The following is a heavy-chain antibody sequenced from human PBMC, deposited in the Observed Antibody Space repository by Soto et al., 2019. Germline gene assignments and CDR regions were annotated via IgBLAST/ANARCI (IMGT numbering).Heavy chain of an antibody. Sequence: GGSVRLSCEASGFIFSNFWIHWVRQAPGKGLVWVSGIKSDGSTTRSADSVKGRFDISRDNAKNTLYLQMTNLRADDTGVYFCAKAVAGTLMGYFDYWGQGALVTVSS. CDR1: GFIFSNFW. J-gene: IGHJ4*02. CDR2: IKSDGSTT. V-gene: IGHV3-74*01. CDR3: AKAVAGTLMGYFDY. D-gene: IGHD6-19*01.